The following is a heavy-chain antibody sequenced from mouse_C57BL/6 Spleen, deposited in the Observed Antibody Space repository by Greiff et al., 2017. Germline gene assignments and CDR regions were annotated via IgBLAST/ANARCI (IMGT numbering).Heavy chain of an antibody. Sequence: VQLQQSGPELVKPGASVKMSCKASGYTFTDYNMHWVKQSHGKSLEWIGYINPNNGGTSYNQKFKGKATLTVNKSSSTAYMELRSLTSEDSAVYYCAPIYYGNPWFAYWGQGTLVTVSA. D-gene: IGHD2-1*01. CDR1: GYTFTDYN. CDR3: APIYYGNPWFAY. CDR2: INPNNGGT. J-gene: IGHJ3*01. V-gene: IGHV1-22*01.